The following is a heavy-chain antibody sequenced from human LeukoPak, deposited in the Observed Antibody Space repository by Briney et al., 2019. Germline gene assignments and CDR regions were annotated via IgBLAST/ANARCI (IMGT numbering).Heavy chain of an antibody. CDR1: GGTFSSYA. D-gene: IGHD2-2*01. V-gene: IGHV1-69*13. Sequence: SVKVSCKASGGTFSSYAISWVRQAPGQGLEWMGGIIPIFGTANYAQKFQGRVTITADESTSTAYMELSSLRSEDTAVYYCATYCSSTSCPTPPDAFDIWGQGTMVTVSS. CDR2: IIPIFGTA. CDR3: ATYCSSTSCPTPPDAFDI. J-gene: IGHJ3*02.